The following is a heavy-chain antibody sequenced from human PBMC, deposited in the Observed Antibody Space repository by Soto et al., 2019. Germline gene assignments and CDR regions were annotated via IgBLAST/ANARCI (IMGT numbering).Heavy chain of an antibody. J-gene: IGHJ6*03. CDR1: GGTFSSYT. CDR2: IIPILGIA. CDR3: AGSFGVVYYYYYYMDV. D-gene: IGHD3-3*01. V-gene: IGHV1-69*02. Sequence: QVQLVQSGAEVKKPGSSVKVSCKASGGTFSSYTISWVRQAPGQGLEWMGRIIPILGIANYAQKFQGRVTITADKSTSTAYMELSSLRSEDTAVYYCAGSFGVVYYYYYYMDVWGKGTTVTVSS.